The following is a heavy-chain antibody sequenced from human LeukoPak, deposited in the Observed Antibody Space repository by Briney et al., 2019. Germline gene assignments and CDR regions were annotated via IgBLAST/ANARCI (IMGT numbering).Heavy chain of an antibody. Sequence: PSETLSLTCTVSGGSITSSTYYWGWIRQPPGKGRDWIGSIYYSGNTYYNPSLKSRVTISVDTSKNQFSLKLSSVTAADTAVYYCARLTYGSGSYCYFDYWGQGTLVTVSS. J-gene: IGHJ4*02. V-gene: IGHV4-39*01. CDR3: ARLTYGSGSYCYFDY. CDR2: IYYSGNT. D-gene: IGHD3-10*01. CDR1: GGSITSSTYY.